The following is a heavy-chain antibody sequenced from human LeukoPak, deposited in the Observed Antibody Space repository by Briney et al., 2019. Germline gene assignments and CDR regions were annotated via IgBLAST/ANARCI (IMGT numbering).Heavy chain of an antibody. J-gene: IGHJ6*03. CDR3: ARGGYYYDSSGYYPPYYYYYMDV. CDR1: GGSISSYY. D-gene: IGHD3-22*01. V-gene: IGHV4-59*01. Sequence: SETLSLTCTVSGGSISSYYWSWIRQPPGKGLEWIGYSYYSGSTNYNPSLKSRVTISVDTSKNQFSLKLSSVTAADTAVYYCARGGYYYDSSGYYPPYYYYYMDVWGEGTTVTISS. CDR2: SYYSGST.